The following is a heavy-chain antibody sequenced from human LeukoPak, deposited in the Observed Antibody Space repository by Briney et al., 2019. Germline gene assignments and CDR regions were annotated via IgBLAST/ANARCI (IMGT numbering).Heavy chain of an antibody. CDR3: ARGGGSYSDY. CDR2: IYYSGST. Sequence: SETLSLTCAVYGGSFSGYYWSWIRQHPGKGLEWIGYIYYSGSTYYNPSLKSRVTISVDTSKNQFSLKLSSVTAADTAVYYCARGGGSYSDYWGQGTLVTVSS. D-gene: IGHD1-26*01. J-gene: IGHJ4*02. CDR1: GGSFSGYY. V-gene: IGHV4-31*11.